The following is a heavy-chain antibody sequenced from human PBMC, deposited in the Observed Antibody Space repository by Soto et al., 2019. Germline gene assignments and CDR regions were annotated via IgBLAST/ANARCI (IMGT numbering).Heavy chain of an antibody. J-gene: IGHJ4*02. Sequence: GASVKVSCKISGHTITDLSINWVRQAPGKGLEWRGGFDLEGGEAIDAQKLHGRVTGTEDTVNDTAYMELSGLNSDDTAVYYCATPTPQRGAMITNINCDFWGQGTTVTV. CDR1: GHTITDLS. CDR3: ATPTPQRGAMITNINCDF. CDR2: FDLEGGEA. V-gene: IGHV1-24*01. D-gene: IGHD3-10*01.